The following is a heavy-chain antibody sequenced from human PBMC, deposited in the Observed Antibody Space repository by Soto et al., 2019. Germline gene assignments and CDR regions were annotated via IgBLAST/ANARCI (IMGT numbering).Heavy chain of an antibody. D-gene: IGHD3-22*01. Sequence: QVQLVQSGAEVKKPGSSVKVSCKASGGTFSSYAISWVRQAPGQGLEWMGGIIPIFGTANYAQKFQGRVTITADESTSTAYMELSRLRSEDTAVYYCAADSSGYYPRPNWFDPWGQGTLVTVSS. J-gene: IGHJ5*02. V-gene: IGHV1-69*12. CDR1: GGTFSSYA. CDR3: AADSSGYYPRPNWFDP. CDR2: IIPIFGTA.